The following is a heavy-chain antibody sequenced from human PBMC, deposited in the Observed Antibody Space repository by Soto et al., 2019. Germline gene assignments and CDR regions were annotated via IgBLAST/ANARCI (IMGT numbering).Heavy chain of an antibody. D-gene: IGHD2-8*01. Sequence: SETLSLTCTVSGGSIISYYWSWIRQPPGKGLEWIGYIYYSGSTNYNPSLKSRVTISVDTSKNQFSLKLSSVTAADTAVYYCARGSGGYCTNGICYPLFDYWGQGTLVAVCS. CDR1: GGSIISYY. J-gene: IGHJ4*02. CDR2: IYYSGST. CDR3: ARGSGGYCTNGICYPLFDY. V-gene: IGHV4-59*01.